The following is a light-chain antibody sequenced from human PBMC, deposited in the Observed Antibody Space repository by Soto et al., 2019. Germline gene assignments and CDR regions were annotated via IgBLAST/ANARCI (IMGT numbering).Light chain of an antibody. CDR1: QGISSY. V-gene: IGKV1-8*01. CDR2: AAS. J-gene: IGKJ4*01. Sequence: AIRMTQSPSSFSASTGDRVTITCRASQGISSYLAWYQQKPGKAPKLLIYAASTLQSGVPSRFSGSGSGKDFTLTISFLQSEDFATYYCQQYYSYPRTFGGGTKVEIK. CDR3: QQYYSYPRT.